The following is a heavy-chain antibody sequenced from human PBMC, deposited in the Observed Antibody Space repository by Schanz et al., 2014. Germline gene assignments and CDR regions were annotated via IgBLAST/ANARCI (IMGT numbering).Heavy chain of an antibody. CDR1: GFAFSSFA. V-gene: IGHV3-48*01. CDR2: ISSSSSTI. CDR3: ARDLPRTFLFDY. Sequence: EVQLMESGGGLVKPGGSLRLSCVASGFAFSSFAMTWVRQAPGRGLEWVAYISSSSSTIHYADSVKGRFTISRDNAKNSLYLQMDSLRAEDTAVYYCARDLPRTFLFDYWGQGTLVTVSS. J-gene: IGHJ4*02.